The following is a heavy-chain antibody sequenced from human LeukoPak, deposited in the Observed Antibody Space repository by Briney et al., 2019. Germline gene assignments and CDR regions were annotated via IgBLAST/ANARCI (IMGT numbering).Heavy chain of an antibody. D-gene: IGHD3-9*01. CDR2: INHSGST. J-gene: IGHJ6*04. V-gene: IGHV4-34*01. CDR1: GGSFSGYY. CDR3: ARGRYDILTGYVYYYYGMDV. Sequence: SETLSLTCAVYGGSFSGYYWSWIRQPPGKGLEWIGEINHSGSTNYNPSLKSRVTISVDTSKNQFSLKLSSVTAADTAVYYCARGRYDILTGYVYYYYGMDVWGKRTTVTVSS.